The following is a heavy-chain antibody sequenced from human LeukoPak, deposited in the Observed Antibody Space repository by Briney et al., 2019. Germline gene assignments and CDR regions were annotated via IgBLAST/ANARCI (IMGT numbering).Heavy chain of an antibody. Sequence: SETPSLTCAVSGGSISRYYWSWIRQPPGKGLEWIGYIYYSGSTNYNPSLKSRVTISVDTSKNQFSLKLSSVTAADTAVYYCARGDRRRGYSYGNFDYWGQGTLVTVSS. CDR2: IYYSGST. V-gene: IGHV4-59*01. CDR3: ARGDRRRGYSYGNFDY. D-gene: IGHD5-18*01. J-gene: IGHJ4*02. CDR1: GGSISRYY.